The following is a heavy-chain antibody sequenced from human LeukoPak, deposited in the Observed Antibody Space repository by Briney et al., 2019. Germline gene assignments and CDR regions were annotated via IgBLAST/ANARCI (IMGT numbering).Heavy chain of an antibody. CDR2: ISDGGGGK. J-gene: IGHJ4*02. V-gene: IGHV3-23*01. CDR1: GFSFSTYT. Sequence: PGGSLRLSCAASGFSFSTYTMSCVRQAPGKGLEWVSAISDGGGGKYYSDSVKGRFTISRDNSGNTLYLQMNSLRAEDTAVYYCAKGVDYYDSSGYSYYFDYWGQGTLVTVSS. CDR3: AKGVDYYDSSGYSYYFDY. D-gene: IGHD3-22*01.